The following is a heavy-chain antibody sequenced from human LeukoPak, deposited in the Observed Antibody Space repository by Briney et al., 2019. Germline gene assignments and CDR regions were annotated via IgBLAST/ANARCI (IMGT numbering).Heavy chain of an antibody. V-gene: IGHV3-23*01. CDR3: AELGITMIGGV. CDR1: GFTFSSYA. Sequence: HPGGSLRLSCAASGFTFSSYAMGWVRQAPGKGLEWVSSIGGSGGGTYYADSVKGRFTISRDNSKNTLYLQMNSLRAEDTAVYYCAELGITMIGGVWGKGTTVTISS. CDR2: IGGSGGGT. D-gene: IGHD3-10*02. J-gene: IGHJ6*04.